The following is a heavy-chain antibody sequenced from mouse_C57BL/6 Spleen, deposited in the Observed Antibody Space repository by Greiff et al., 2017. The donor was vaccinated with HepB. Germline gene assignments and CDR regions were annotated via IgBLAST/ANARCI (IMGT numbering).Heavy chain of an antibody. J-gene: IGHJ4*01. CDR2: IHPNSGST. Sequence: VQLQQSGAELVKPGASVKLSCKASGYTFTSYWMHWVKQRPGQGLEWIGMIHPNSGSTNYNEKFKSKATLTVDKSSSTAYMQLSSLTSEDSAVYYCARHYGSRDAMDYWGQGTSVTVSS. D-gene: IGHD1-1*01. CDR3: ARHYGSRDAMDY. V-gene: IGHV1-64*01. CDR1: GYTFTSYW.